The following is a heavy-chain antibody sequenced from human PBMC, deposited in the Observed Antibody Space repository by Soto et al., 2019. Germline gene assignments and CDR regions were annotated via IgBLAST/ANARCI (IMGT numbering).Heavy chain of an antibody. V-gene: IGHV1-69*08. CDR2: IIHILGIA. CDR1: GGTFSSYT. CDR3: AREVRYFDWSPTPLDY. J-gene: IGHJ4*02. Sequence: QVQLVQSGAEVKKPGSSVKVSCQASGGTFSSYTIIWLRQATGQGLEWMGRIIHILGIANYAQKFQGRVTITADKSASTAYMELSSLRSEDTAVYYCAREVRYFDWSPTPLDYWGQGTLVTVSS. D-gene: IGHD3-9*01.